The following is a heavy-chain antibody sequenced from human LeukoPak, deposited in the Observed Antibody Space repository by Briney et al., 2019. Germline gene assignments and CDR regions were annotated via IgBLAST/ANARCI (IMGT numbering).Heavy chain of an antibody. CDR2: ISAYNGNT. CDR1: GYTFTSYG. J-gene: IGHJ4*02. D-gene: IGHD3-22*01. V-gene: IGHV1-18*01. CDR3: ARAQALYYYDSSGYYFFDY. Sequence: ASVKVSCKASGYTFTSYGISWVRQAPGQGLEWMGWISAYNGNTNYAQKFQGRVTITADKSTSTAYMELSSLRSEDTAVYYCARAQALYYYDSSGYYFFDYWGQGTLVTVSS.